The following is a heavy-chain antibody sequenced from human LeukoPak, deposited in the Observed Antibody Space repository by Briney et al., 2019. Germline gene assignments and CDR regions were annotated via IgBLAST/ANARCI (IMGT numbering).Heavy chain of an antibody. D-gene: IGHD2-2*01. CDR3: ASESGGRYCSSTSCRYGPLGLGY. CDR1: GGTFSSYA. Sequence: SVKVSCKASGGTFSSYAISWVRQAPGQGLEWMGRIIPILGIANYAQKFQGRVTSTADKSTSTAYMELSSMRSADTAVYYCASESGGRYCSSTSCRYGPLGLGYWGEGTLVTVSS. CDR2: IIPILGIA. V-gene: IGHV1-69*04. J-gene: IGHJ4*02.